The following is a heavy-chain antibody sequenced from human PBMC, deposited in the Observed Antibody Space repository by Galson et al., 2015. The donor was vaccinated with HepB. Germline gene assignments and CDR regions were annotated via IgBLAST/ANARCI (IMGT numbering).Heavy chain of an antibody. CDR2: ISWNSGTI. J-gene: IGHJ6*02. CDR1: GYTFDDYA. Sequence: SLRLSCAASGYTFDDYAMHWVRQAPGKGLEWVSGISWNSGTIGYADSVKGRFTISRDNAKNSLYLQMNSLRPEDTALYYCAKVQYAYYYYGMDVWGQGTTVTVSS. V-gene: IGHV3-9*01. CDR3: AKVQYAYYYYGMDV.